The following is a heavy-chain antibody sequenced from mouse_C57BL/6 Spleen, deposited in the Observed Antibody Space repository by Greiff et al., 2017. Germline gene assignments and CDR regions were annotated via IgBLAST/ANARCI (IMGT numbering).Heavy chain of an antibody. D-gene: IGHD2-4*01. CDR2: IDPSDSYT. J-gene: IGHJ1*03. Sequence: QVLLQQPGAELVMPGASVKLSCKASGYTFTSYWMHWVKQRPGQGLAWIGEIDPSDSYTNYNQKFKGNSTLTVDKSSSTAYMQLSSLTSEDSAVYYCARGESTMIADWYIDVWGTGTTVTVSS. V-gene: IGHV1-69*01. CDR1: GYTFTSYW. CDR3: ARGESTMIADWYIDV.